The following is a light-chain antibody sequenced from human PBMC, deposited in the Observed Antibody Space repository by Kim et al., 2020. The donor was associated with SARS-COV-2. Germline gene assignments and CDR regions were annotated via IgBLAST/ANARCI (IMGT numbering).Light chain of an antibody. J-gene: IGKJ1*01. CDR1: QSVGSN. Sequence: EIVMTQSPATLSVSPGERTTLSCRASQSVGSNLVWLQQKPGQAPRLLIYAASTRATGVPARFSGSGSGTEFTLTISSLQSEDFAVYYCQQYNNWPPWTFGQGTKVEIK. V-gene: IGKV3-15*01. CDR2: AAS. CDR3: QQYNNWPPWT.